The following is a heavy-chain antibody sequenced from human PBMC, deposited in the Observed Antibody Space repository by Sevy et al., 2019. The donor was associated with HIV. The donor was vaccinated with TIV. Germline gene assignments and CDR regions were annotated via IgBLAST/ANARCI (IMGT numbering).Heavy chain of an antibody. CDR2: IYYSGNT. CDR1: GGSISSYY. V-gene: IGHV4-59*01. D-gene: IGHD6-19*01. CDR3: ARASIAGAAHKGAIYMDV. Sequence: SETLSLTCTVSGGSISSYYWSWIRQPPGKGLEWIGYIYYSGNTNYNPSLKSRVTISVDTSKNQFSLKLSSVTAADTAVYYGARASIAGAAHKGAIYMDVWGKGTTVTVSS. J-gene: IGHJ6*03.